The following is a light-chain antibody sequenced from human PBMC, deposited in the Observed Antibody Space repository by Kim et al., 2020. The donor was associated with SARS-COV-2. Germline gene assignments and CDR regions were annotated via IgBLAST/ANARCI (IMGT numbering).Light chain of an antibody. CDR1: QSISSF. J-gene: IGKJ2*02. V-gene: IGKV1-5*03. CDR3: QQYTSPPWT. Sequence: SASVRDRVTIACRASQSISSFLAWYQQKPGKAPKLLMYKASTLEGGVPSRFSGGESGTEFTLTISSLQPDDFATYFCQQYTSPPWTFGQGTKLEI. CDR2: KAS.